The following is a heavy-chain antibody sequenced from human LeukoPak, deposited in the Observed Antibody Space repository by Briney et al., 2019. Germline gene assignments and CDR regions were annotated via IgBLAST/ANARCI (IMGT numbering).Heavy chain of an antibody. CDR2: INTDGSTT. V-gene: IGHV3-74*01. Sequence: GGSLRLSCAASGFTFSSYWMHWVRQAPGKGLLWVSRINTDGSTTDYADSVKGRFTISRDNAKNTLYLQMNSPRAEDTAVYYCARDGNWRFDYWGQGTPVTVSS. J-gene: IGHJ4*02. CDR1: GFTFSSYW. CDR3: ARDGNWRFDY. D-gene: IGHD4-23*01.